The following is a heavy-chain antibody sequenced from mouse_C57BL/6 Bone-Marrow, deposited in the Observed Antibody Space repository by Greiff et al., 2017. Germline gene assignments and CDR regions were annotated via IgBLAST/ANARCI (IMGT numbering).Heavy chain of an antibody. Sequence: VQLQQSGAELVKPGASVKLSCKASGYTFTRYWMHWVKQRPGQGLEWIGMIHPNSGSTNYNEKFKSKATLTVDKSSSTAYMQLSSLTSEDSAVYYCAKNHYAMDYWGQGTSVTVSS. CDR2: IHPNSGST. CDR1: GYTFTRYW. V-gene: IGHV1-64*01. CDR3: AKNHYAMDY. J-gene: IGHJ4*01.